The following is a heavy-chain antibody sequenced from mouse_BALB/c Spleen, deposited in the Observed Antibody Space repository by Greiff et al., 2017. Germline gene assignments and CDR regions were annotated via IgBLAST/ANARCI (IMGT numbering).Heavy chain of an antibody. CDR3: ASGTYYGNYFDY. CDR2: ISSGGSYT. Sequence: EVQGVESGGGLVKPGGSLKLSCAASGFTFSSYAMSWVRQTPEKRLEWVATISSGGSYTYYPDSVKGRFTISRDNAKNTLYLQMSSLRSEDTAMYYCASGTYYGNYFDYWGQGTTLTVSS. CDR1: GFTFSSYA. J-gene: IGHJ2*01. D-gene: IGHD2-10*01. V-gene: IGHV5-9-3*01.